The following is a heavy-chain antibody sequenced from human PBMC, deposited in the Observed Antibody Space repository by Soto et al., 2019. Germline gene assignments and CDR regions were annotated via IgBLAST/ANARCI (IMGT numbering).Heavy chain of an antibody. CDR2: ISSSSTI. CDR3: ARDKWFGTKNFDY. J-gene: IGHJ4*02. CDR1: GFTFSSYS. D-gene: IGHD3-10*01. V-gene: IGHV3-48*02. Sequence: EVQLVESGGGLVQPGGSLRLSCAASGFTFSSYSMNWVRQAPGKGLEWVSYISSSSTIYYADSVKGRFTISRDNAKNSLYLQMNSLRDEDTAVYYCARDKWFGTKNFDYWGQGTLVTVSS.